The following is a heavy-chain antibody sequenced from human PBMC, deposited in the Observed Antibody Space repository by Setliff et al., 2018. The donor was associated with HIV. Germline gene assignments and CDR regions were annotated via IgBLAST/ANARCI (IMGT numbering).Heavy chain of an antibody. CDR2: TYHTGST. Sequence: PSETLSLTCTVSGGSVKTIGFYWSWIRQRPGKGLERIGHTYHTGSTSYSPSPSLKSRVTISVDTSKNQFSLKLSSVTAADTAVYYCARGRRSRTYYYYMDVWGQGTLVTVSS. V-gene: IGHV4-30-4*01. CDR3: ARGRRSRTYYYYMDV. CDR1: GGSVKTIGFY. J-gene: IGHJ6*03.